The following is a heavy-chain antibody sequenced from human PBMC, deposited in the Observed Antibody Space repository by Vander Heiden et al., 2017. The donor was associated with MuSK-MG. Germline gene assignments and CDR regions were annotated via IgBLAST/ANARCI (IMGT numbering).Heavy chain of an antibody. CDR2: IYYSGST. V-gene: IGHV4-39*07. CDR3: ARDNPITRVRGNWFDP. D-gene: IGHD3-10*01. CDR1: GGSISSSSYY. Sequence: QLQLQESGPGLVKPSETLSLTCTVSGGSISSSSYYWGWIRQPPGKGLEWIGSIYYSGSTYYNPSLKSRVTISVDTSKNQFSLKLSSVTAADTAVYYCARDNPITRVRGNWFDPWGQGTLVTVSS. J-gene: IGHJ5*02.